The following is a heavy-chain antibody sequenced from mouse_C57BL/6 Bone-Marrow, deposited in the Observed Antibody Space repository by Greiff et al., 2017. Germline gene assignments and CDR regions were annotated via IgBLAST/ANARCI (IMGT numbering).Heavy chain of an antibody. Sequence: QVQLQQPGAELVMPGASVKLSCKASGYTFTSYWMHWVKQRPGQGLEWIGEIDPSDSYTNYNQKFKGKSTLTVDKSSSTAYMQLSSLTSEDSAVYYCALANCDGGEGFDYWGQGTTLTVSS. J-gene: IGHJ2*01. V-gene: IGHV1-69*01. CDR3: ALANCDGGEGFDY. CDR2: IDPSDSYT. D-gene: IGHD4-1*01. CDR1: GYTFTSYW.